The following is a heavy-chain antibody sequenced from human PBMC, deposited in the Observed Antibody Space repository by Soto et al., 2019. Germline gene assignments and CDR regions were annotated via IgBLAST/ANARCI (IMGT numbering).Heavy chain of an antibody. CDR1: VDSISNGDFY. J-gene: IGHJ4*02. V-gene: IGHV4-30-4*01. CDR2: IQNSWST. D-gene: IGHD3-3*01. Sequence: SETLSLTCTVSVDSISNGDFYWSWIRQPAGRGLEWIGYIQNSWSTSYNPSLESRVTISRDTSKNLFSLKLNSVTAADTAVYFRARQYCDFRSGYQLWGQGTMVTVSS. CDR3: ARQYCDFRSGYQL.